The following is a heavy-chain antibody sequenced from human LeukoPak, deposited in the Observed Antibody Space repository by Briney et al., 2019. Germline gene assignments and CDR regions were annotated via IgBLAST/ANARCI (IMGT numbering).Heavy chain of an antibody. J-gene: IGHJ4*02. CDR2: INHSGST. V-gene: IGHV4-34*01. CDR3: ASGQNIHFDY. Sequence: SETLSLTCAVYGGSFSGYYWSWIRQPPGKGLEWIGEINHSGSTNYNPSLKSRVTISVDTSKNQFSLKLSSVTAADTAVYYCASGQNIHFDYWGQGTLVTVSS. D-gene: IGHD2/OR15-2a*01. CDR1: GGSFSGYY.